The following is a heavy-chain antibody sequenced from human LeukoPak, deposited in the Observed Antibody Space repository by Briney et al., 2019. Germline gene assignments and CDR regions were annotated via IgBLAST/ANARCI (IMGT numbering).Heavy chain of an antibody. Sequence: GESLRISCKGSGYSFTSYWIGWVRQMPGKGLEWMGIIYPGVSDTRYSPSFQGQVTISADKSISTAYLQWSSLKASDTAMYYCARTPRYCSSTSCYFSDYWGQGTLVTVSS. CDR1: GYSFTSYW. CDR3: ARTPRYCSSTSCYFSDY. J-gene: IGHJ4*02. D-gene: IGHD2-2*01. V-gene: IGHV5-51*01. CDR2: IYPGVSDT.